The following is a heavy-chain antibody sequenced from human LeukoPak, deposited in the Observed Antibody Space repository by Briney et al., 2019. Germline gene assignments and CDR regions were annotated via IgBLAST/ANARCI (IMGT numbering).Heavy chain of an antibody. J-gene: IGHJ5*02. Sequence: SETLSLTCTVSGGSISSYYWSWIRQPPGKGLEWIGYIYYSGSTNYNPSLKSRVTISVDTSKNQFSLKLSSVTAADTAVYYCARDRGYCSGGSCRGRGYNWFDPRGQGTLVTVSS. CDR3: ARDRGYCSGGSCRGRGYNWFDP. CDR2: IYYSGST. V-gene: IGHV4-59*12. CDR1: GGSISSYY. D-gene: IGHD2-15*01.